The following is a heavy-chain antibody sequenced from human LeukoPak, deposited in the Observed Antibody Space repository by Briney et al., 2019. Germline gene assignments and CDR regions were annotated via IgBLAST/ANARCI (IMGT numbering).Heavy chain of an antibody. Sequence: ASVKVSCRASGYTFTNYYIHWVRQATGQGLAWMGIINPSGGGTTYAQNFQGRVTMTRDTSTSTIYMELSSLRSDDTAVYFCARDVAVIPAAQKNFFDYWGQGALVTVSS. CDR1: GYTFTNYY. CDR2: INPSGGGT. D-gene: IGHD2-2*01. V-gene: IGHV1-46*01. CDR3: ARDVAVIPAAQKNFFDY. J-gene: IGHJ4*02.